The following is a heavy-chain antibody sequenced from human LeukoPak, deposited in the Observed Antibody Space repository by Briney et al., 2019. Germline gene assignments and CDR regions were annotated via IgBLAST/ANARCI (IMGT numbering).Heavy chain of an antibody. Sequence: GGSLRLSCAAPGFAFSSYAMSWVRQAPGKGLEWVSGIGGNGLRTYYADSVKGRFTISRDNSKYTLYLQVNSLRVEDTAVYYCAQQYYYGSGSCLRYWGQGTLVTVSS. CDR1: GFAFSSYA. CDR3: AQQYYYGSGSCLRY. J-gene: IGHJ4*02. V-gene: IGHV3-23*01. CDR2: IGGNGLRT. D-gene: IGHD3-10*01.